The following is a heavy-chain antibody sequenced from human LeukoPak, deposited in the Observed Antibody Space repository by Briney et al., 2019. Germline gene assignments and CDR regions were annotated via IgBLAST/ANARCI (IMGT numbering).Heavy chain of an antibody. V-gene: IGHV4-59*01. CDR2: IYYSGST. Sequence: PSETLSLTCTVSGGSISSYYWSWIRQPPGKGLEWIGYIYYSGSTNYNPSLKSRVTISVDTSKNQFSLKLSSVTAADTAVYYCAGGVKYPRVDYWGQGTLVTVSS. CDR3: AGGVKYPRVDY. J-gene: IGHJ4*02. CDR1: GGSISSYY. D-gene: IGHD2/OR15-2a*01.